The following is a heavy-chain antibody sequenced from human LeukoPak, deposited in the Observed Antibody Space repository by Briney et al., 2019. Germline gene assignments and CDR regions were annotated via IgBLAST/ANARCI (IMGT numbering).Heavy chain of an antibody. Sequence: VASVKVSCKASGGTFSSYAISWVRQAPGQGLEWMGGIIPIFGTANYAQKFQGRVTITADESTSTAYMELSSLRSEDTAVYYCASNQPRDDAFDIWGQGTMVTVSS. CDR2: IIPIFGTA. V-gene: IGHV1-69*13. CDR3: ASNQPRDDAFDI. D-gene: IGHD1-14*01. CDR1: GGTFSSYA. J-gene: IGHJ3*02.